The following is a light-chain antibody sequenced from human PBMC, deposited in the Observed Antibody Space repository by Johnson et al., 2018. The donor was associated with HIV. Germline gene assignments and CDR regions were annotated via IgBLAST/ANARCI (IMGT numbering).Light chain of an antibody. CDR2: DNN. CDR1: SSNIGNNY. CDR3: GTWDSSLNAYV. Sequence: QSVLTRPPSVSAAPGQKVTISCSGSSSNIGNNYVSWYQQLPGTAPKLLIYDNNKRPSGIPDRFSGSKSGTSATLGITGLQTGDEADYYCGTWDSSLNAYVFGAATKVAVL. V-gene: IGLV1-51*01. J-gene: IGLJ1*01.